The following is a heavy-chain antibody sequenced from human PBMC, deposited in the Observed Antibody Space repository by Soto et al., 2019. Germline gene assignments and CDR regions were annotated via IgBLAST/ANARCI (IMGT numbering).Heavy chain of an antibody. D-gene: IGHD6-13*01. CDR2: ISYDGSNK. CDR3: AKEEGGIAAAGNRDAFDI. CDR1: GFTFSSYG. Sequence: QVQLVESGGGVVQPGRSLRLSCAASGFTFSSYGMHWVRQAPGKGLEWVAVISYDGSNKYYAGSVKGRFTISRDNSKNPLYLQMNSLRAEDTDVYYCAKEEGGIAAAGNRDAFDIWAQGTMVTASS. V-gene: IGHV3-30*18. J-gene: IGHJ3*02.